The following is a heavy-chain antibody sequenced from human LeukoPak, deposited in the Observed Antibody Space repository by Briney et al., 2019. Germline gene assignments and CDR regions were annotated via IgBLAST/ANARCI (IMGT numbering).Heavy chain of an antibody. CDR2: INHSGST. CDR1: GGSFSGYY. Sequence: PSETLSLTCAVYGGSFSGYYWSWIRQPPGKGLEWIGEINHSGSTNYNPSLKSRVTISVDTSKNQFSLKLSSVTAADTAVYYCARGPGYCSSTSCYKGWFDPWGQGTLVTVYS. D-gene: IGHD2-2*02. V-gene: IGHV4-34*01. CDR3: ARGPGYCSSTSCYKGWFDP. J-gene: IGHJ5*02.